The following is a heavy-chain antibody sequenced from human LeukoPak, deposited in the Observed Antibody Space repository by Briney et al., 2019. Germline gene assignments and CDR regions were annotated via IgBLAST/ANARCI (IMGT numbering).Heavy chain of an antibody. CDR3: AKDSPYYDILTGYYQHYYYYYYMDV. Sequence: PGGSLRLSCAASGFTFISYGMSWVRQAPGKGLEWVSTIRGTGDTTYYADSVKGRFTISRDNSKNTLYLQMNSLRAEDTAVYYCAKDSPYYDILTGYYQHYYYYYYMDVWGKGTTVTISS. V-gene: IGHV3-23*01. D-gene: IGHD3-9*01. CDR2: IRGTGDTT. J-gene: IGHJ6*03. CDR1: GFTFISYG.